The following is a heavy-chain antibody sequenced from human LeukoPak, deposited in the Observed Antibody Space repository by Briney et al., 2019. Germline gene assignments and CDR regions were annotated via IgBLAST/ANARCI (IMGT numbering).Heavy chain of an antibody. Sequence: GESLKISCKGGAYSFTNYWIVWVRQMPGKGLEWMGVIYYDDSETQYSPSFQGQVTISADKSISTAYLQWSSLKASDTAMYYCARRVGDTAMVQRFDYWGQGTLVTVSS. CDR3: ARRVGDTAMVQRFDY. V-gene: IGHV5-51*01. CDR2: IYYDDSET. D-gene: IGHD5-18*01. CDR1: AYSFTNYW. J-gene: IGHJ4*02.